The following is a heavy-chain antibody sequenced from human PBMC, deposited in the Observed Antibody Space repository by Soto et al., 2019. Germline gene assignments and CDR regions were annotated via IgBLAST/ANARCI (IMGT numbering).Heavy chain of an antibody. J-gene: IGHJ6*01. D-gene: IGHD1-26*01. CDR1: GFTFSSYG. CDR2: ISYDGSNK. CDR3: AKDLLSGSYFGYYYGMDV. Sequence: QVQLVESGGGVVQPGRSLRLSCAASGFTFSSYGMHWVRQAPGKGLEWVAVISYDGSNKYYADSVKGRFTISRDNSKNTLYLQMNSLRAEDTAVYYCAKDLLSGSYFGYYYGMDVW. V-gene: IGHV3-30*18.